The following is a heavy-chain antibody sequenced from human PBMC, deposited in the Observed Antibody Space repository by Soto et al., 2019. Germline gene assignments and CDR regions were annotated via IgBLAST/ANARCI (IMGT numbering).Heavy chain of an antibody. CDR2: IIDSGGST. CDR1: GFTFSSYA. V-gene: IGHV3-23*01. Sequence: GSLRLSCAASGFTFSSYAMSWVRQAPGKGLEWVSDIIDSGGSTYYADSVKGRFTISRDNSKSTLYLQMNSLRAEDTALYYCAKGRSYYYYYGVDVWGQGTTVTV. CDR3: AKGRSYYYYYGVDV. J-gene: IGHJ6*02.